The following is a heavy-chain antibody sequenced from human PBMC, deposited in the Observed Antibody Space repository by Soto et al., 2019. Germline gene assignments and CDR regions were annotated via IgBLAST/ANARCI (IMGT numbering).Heavy chain of an antibody. V-gene: IGHV3-30*18. CDR2: ISYDGSNK. CDR3: AKDLWGVATTKRSYYYGMDV. D-gene: IGHD5-12*01. Sequence: QVQLVESGGGVVQPGRSLRLSCAASGFTFSSYGMHWVRQAPGKGLEWVAVISYDGSNKYYADSVKGRFTISRDNSKNTLYLQMNSLRAEDTAVYYCAKDLWGVATTKRSYYYGMDVWGQGTTVTVSS. CDR1: GFTFSSYG. J-gene: IGHJ6*02.